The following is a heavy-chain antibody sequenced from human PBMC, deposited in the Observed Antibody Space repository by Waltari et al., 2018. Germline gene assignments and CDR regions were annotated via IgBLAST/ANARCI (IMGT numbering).Heavy chain of an antibody. J-gene: IGHJ4*02. D-gene: IGHD3-10*01. CDR1: GGSFSGYS. CDR3: ARGRSKTYYYGSGSYFDY. Sequence: QVQLQQWGAGLLKPSETLSLTCAVYGGSFSGYSWSWIRQPPGKGLEWIGEINHSGSTNYNPSLKSRVTISVDTSKNQFSLKLRSVTAADTAVYYCARGRSKTYYYGSGSYFDYWGQGTLVTVSS. V-gene: IGHV4-34*01. CDR2: INHSGST.